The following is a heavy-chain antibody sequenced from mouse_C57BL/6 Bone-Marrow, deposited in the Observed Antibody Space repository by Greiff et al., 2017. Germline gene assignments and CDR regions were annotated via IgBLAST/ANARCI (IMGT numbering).Heavy chain of an antibody. Sequence: VQLQESGAELARPGASVKMSCKASGYTFTSYTMHWVKQRPGQGLEWIGYINPSSGYTKYNQKFKDKATLTADKSSSTAYMQLSSLTSEDSAVYYCARMVTTNYWGQGTTLTVSS. CDR1: GYTFTSYT. V-gene: IGHV1-4*01. D-gene: IGHD2-2*01. CDR3: ARMVTTNY. J-gene: IGHJ2*01. CDR2: INPSSGYT.